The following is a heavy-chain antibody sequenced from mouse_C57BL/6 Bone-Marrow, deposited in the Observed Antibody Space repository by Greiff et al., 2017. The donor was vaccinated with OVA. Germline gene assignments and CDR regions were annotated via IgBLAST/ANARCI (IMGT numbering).Heavy chain of an antibody. J-gene: IGHJ3*01. Sequence: VKLQQPGAELVKPGASVKLSCKASGYTFTSYWMHWVKQRPGRGLEWIGRIDPNSGGTKYNEKFKSKATLTVDKPSSTAYMQLSSLTSEDSAVYYCGRERRGNYYGSSYGFAYWGQGTLVTVSA. CDR2: IDPNSGGT. CDR3: GRERRGNYYGSSYGFAY. CDR1: GYTFTSYW. V-gene: IGHV1-72*01. D-gene: IGHD1-1*01.